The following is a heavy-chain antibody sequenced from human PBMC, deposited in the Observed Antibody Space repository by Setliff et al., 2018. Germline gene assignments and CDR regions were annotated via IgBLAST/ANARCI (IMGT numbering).Heavy chain of an antibody. CDR2: IHTSGST. CDR3: ARDVEVGGWYFDL. V-gene: IGHV4-61*02. CDR1: GASISSGAYY. Sequence: SETLSLTCSVSGASISSGAYYWTWIRQPAGKGLEWMGRIHTSGSTNYNPSLKSRVTISLDTSKNHFSLKLTSVTAADTAVYYCARDVEVGGWYFDLWGHGTLVTVSS. J-gene: IGHJ2*01. D-gene: IGHD1-26*01.